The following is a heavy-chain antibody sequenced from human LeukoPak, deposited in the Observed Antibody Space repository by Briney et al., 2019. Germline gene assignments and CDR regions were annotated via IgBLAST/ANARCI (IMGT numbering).Heavy chain of an antibody. CDR3: ARRFQQVVNYNYYYGMDV. Sequence: ASVKVSCKASGYTFTSYAITWVRQAPGQGLEWMGWISVYSGITNYAQKLQGRVTMTTDTSTSTAYLELRSLRSDDTAVYYCARRFQQVVNYNYYYGMDVWGQGTTVTVSS. V-gene: IGHV1-18*01. D-gene: IGHD6-13*01. CDR2: ISVYSGIT. J-gene: IGHJ6*02. CDR1: GYTFTSYA.